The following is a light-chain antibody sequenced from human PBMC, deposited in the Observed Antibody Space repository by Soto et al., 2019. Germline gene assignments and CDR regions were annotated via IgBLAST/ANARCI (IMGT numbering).Light chain of an antibody. CDR2: GAS. J-gene: IGKJ1*01. CDR1: QSVSSN. CDR3: QQYNNWPPQWT. Sequence: EIVMTQSPATLSVSLGERATLSCRASQSVSSNLAWYQQKPGQAPRLLIYGASTRATGIPARFSGSGSGTEFTLTISSLQSEDFAVYYCQQYNNWPPQWTFGQGTKVEIK. V-gene: IGKV3-15*01.